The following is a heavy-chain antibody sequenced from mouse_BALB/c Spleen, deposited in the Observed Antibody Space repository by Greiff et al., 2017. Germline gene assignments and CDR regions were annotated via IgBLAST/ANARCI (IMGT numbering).Heavy chain of an antibody. CDR3: ARSDYDYSWFAY. CDR2: ISYSGST. V-gene: IGHV3-2*02. J-gene: IGHJ3*01. D-gene: IGHD2-4*01. CDR1: GYSITSDYA. Sequence: EVKLMESGPGLVKPSQSLSLTCTVTGYSITSDYAWNWIRQFPGNKLEWMGYISYSGSTSYNPSLKSRISITRDTSKNQFFLQLNSVTTEDTATYYCARSDYDYSWFAYWGQGTLVTVSA.